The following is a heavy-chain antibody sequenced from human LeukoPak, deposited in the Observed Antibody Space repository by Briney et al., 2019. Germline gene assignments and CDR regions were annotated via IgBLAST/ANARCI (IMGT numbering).Heavy chain of an antibody. CDR3: ARDGYCSGGSCYWAFDI. CDR2: INWNGGST. J-gene: IGHJ3*02. D-gene: IGHD2-15*01. Sequence: PGGSLRLSCAASGFTFDDYGMSWVRQAPGKGLEWVSGINWNGGSTGYADSVKGRFTISRDNAKNSLYLQMNSLRAEDTALYYCARDGYCSGGSCYWAFDIWGQGTMVTVSP. CDR1: GFTFDDYG. V-gene: IGHV3-20*04.